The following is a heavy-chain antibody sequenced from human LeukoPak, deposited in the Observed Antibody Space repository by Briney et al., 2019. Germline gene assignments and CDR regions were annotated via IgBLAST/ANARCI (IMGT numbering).Heavy chain of an antibody. V-gene: IGHV3-11*01. CDR3: ARGRCSGASCYGYNWFDP. CDR2: ISSSGNTI. Sequence: GGSLRLSCAASGFTFSDYYMSWIHQAPGKGLEWVSYISSSGNTILYADSVKGRFTVSRDNAKNSLYLQMNGLRAEDTAVYYCARGRCSGASCYGYNWFDPWGQGTLVTVSS. J-gene: IGHJ5*02. D-gene: IGHD2-2*01. CDR1: GFTFSDYY.